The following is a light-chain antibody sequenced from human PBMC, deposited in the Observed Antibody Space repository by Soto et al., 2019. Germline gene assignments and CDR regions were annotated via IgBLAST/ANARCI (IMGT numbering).Light chain of an antibody. J-gene: IGKJ4*01. CDR1: QSVSSN. CDR2: GAT. V-gene: IGKV3-15*01. CDR3: QQYNNWPPLT. Sequence: EIVMTQSPATLSVSPGERATLSCRASQSVSSNLAWYQQKPGQAPRLLIYGATTRATGIPSRFSGSGSGTEFTLTISSRQSEDFAVYYWQQYNNWPPLTFGGGTKVE.